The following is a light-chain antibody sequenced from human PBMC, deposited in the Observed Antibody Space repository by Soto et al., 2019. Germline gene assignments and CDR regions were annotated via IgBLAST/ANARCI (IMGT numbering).Light chain of an antibody. V-gene: IGKV1-5*03. J-gene: IGKJ3*01. Sequence: DIQMTQSPSTLSASIGDRVTITCRASQSINNWLAWDQQKPGKAPKGLIYKASSLESGVPSRFSGSESGTEFTLAINSLQPDDFASYYCQQYDTYPLTSGPGTKLDIK. CDR3: QQYDTYPLT. CDR1: QSINNW. CDR2: KAS.